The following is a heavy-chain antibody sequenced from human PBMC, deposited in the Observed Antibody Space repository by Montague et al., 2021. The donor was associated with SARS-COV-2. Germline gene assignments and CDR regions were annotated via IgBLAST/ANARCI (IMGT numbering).Heavy chain of an antibody. CDR2: INRSGST. CDR1: GGSFGVHY. D-gene: IGHD2-15*01. CDR3: AEGFTSWPGAGY. Sequence: SETLSLTCAAYGGSFGVHYWSWVRQPPGKGLEWIGEINRSGSTNFNPSLKSRFTISVDTSKNQFSLKLTSVTAADTAVYFCAEGFTSWPGAGYWGQGTLVTVSS. V-gene: IGHV4-34*01. J-gene: IGHJ1*01.